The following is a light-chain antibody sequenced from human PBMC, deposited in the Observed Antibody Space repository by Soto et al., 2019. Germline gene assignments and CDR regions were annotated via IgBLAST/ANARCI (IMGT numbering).Light chain of an antibody. J-gene: IGLJ2*01. V-gene: IGLV2-14*01. Sequence: QSALTQPASVSGSPGQSITISCSGTSSNIGGYNVVSWYQQHPGKAPKVIVYEVSNRPSGVSNRFSGSKSGNTASLTISGLQAEDEADYYCSSYTSSSTGVFGGGTQLTVL. CDR2: EVS. CDR1: SSNIGGYNV. CDR3: SSYTSSSTGV.